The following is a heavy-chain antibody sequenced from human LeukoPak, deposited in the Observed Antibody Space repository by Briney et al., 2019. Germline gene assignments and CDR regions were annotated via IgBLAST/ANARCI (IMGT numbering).Heavy chain of an antibody. Sequence: SETLSLTCTVSGGSISSYYWSWIRQPPGKGLEWIGYIYYSGSTNYNPSLNSRVTMSVDTSKNQFSLKLSSVTAADTAVYYCARAEQWLVLDYWGQGTLVTVSS. CDR1: GGSISSYY. V-gene: IGHV4-59*01. CDR3: ARAEQWLVLDY. D-gene: IGHD6-19*01. CDR2: IYYSGST. J-gene: IGHJ4*02.